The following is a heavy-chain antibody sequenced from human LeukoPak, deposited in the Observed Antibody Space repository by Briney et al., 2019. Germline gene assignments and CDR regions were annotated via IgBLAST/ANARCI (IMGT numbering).Heavy chain of an antibody. CDR1: GGSIRSGGYY. V-gene: IGHV4-61*08. CDR3: ARAYSSGWYGFAFDI. Sequence: SETLSLTCTVSGGSIRSGGYYWSWIRQHPGKGLEWIGYIYYSGSTYYNPSLKSRVTISVDTSKNQFSLKLTSVTAADTAVYYCARAYSSGWYGFAFDIWGQGTMVIVSS. D-gene: IGHD6-19*01. J-gene: IGHJ3*02. CDR2: IYYSGST.